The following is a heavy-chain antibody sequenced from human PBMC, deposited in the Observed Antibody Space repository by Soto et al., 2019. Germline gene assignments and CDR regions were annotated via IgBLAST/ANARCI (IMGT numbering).Heavy chain of an antibody. CDR2: MNHKIGNR. V-gene: IGHV1-8*01. J-gene: IGHJ6*03. CDR1: GYTFTSYD. CDR3: ARGTFNGYNNIACESYLDV. D-gene: IGHD5-12*01. Sequence: QVQLVQSGTEVKKPGASVKVSCKASGYTFTSYDINWVLKATGQGLEWMGWMNHKIGNRDYAQKFQGRVTMTWNTSISTSYMELNSLRSDDTAVYYCARGTFNGYNNIACESYLDVWGKGNTVTVAS.